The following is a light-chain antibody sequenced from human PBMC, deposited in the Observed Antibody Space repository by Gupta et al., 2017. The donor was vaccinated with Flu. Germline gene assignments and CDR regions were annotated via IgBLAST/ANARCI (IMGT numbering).Light chain of an antibody. Sequence: EIVLTQSPGTLSLSPGERATLSCRASQSVGSSYLAWYQQKPGQAPRLLIYGASSRANGIPDRFSGSGSGTDFTLTISRLEPEDFAVYYWQQDGSSNTFGQGTKVEIK. V-gene: IGKV3-20*01. CDR3: QQDGSSNT. CDR2: GAS. CDR1: QSVGSSY. J-gene: IGKJ2*01.